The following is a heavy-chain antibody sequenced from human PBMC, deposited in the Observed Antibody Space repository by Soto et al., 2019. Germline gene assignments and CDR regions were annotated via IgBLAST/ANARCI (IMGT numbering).Heavy chain of an antibody. J-gene: IGHJ1*01. Sequence: QVQLQESGPGLVKPSQTLSLTCTVSGGSISSGGYYWSWIRQHPGKGLEWIGYIYYSGSTYYNPSLRSRVTRAXXTXKXLFSLKLSSVTAADTAVYYCARALVVVAATREYFQHWGQGTLVTVSS. V-gene: IGHV4-31*03. CDR2: IYYSGST. CDR1: GGSISSGGYY. D-gene: IGHD2-15*01. CDR3: ARALVVVAATREYFQH.